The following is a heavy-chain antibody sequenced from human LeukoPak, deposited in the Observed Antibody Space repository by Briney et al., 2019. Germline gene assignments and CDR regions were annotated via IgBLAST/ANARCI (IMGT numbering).Heavy chain of an antibody. Sequence: ASVKVSCKASGGTFSSYAISWVRQAPGQGLEWMGGIIPIFGTANYAQKFQGRVTMTTDTSTSTAYMELRSLISDDTAVYYCARVKGFEYDNGDYANWSAFDIWGQGTMVTVSS. J-gene: IGHJ3*02. D-gene: IGHD4-17*01. CDR3: ARVKGFEYDNGDYANWSAFDI. CDR1: GGTFSSYA. CDR2: IIPIFGTA. V-gene: IGHV1-69*05.